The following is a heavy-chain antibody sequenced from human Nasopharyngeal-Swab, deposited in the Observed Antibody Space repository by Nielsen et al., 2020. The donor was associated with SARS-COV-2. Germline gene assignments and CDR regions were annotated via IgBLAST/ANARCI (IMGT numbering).Heavy chain of an antibody. CDR2: IWYDGSNK. Sequence: GGSLRLSCAASGFTFSSYGMHWVRQAPGKGLEWVAVIWYDGSNKYYADSVKGRFTISRDNSKNTLYLQMNSLRAEDTAVYYCARGNYYDSSGYYYVAFDIWGQGTTVTVSS. V-gene: IGHV3-33*01. J-gene: IGHJ3*02. CDR3: ARGNYYDSSGYYYVAFDI. D-gene: IGHD3-22*01. CDR1: GFTFSSYG.